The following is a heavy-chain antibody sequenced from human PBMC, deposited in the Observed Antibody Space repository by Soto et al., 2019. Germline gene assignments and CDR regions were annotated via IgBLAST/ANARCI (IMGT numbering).Heavy chain of an antibody. Sequence: GSLRLSCAASGFTFSRHWMHWVRQAPGKGLVWLSRINSDGSSINYADSVKGRFTISRDNAKNTLYLQMNSLRAEDTAVYYCARRYCSGGDCYHVDYWGQGTLVTVSS. J-gene: IGHJ4*02. CDR3: ARRYCSGGDCYHVDY. CDR1: GFTFSRHW. D-gene: IGHD2-15*01. CDR2: INSDGSSI. V-gene: IGHV3-74*01.